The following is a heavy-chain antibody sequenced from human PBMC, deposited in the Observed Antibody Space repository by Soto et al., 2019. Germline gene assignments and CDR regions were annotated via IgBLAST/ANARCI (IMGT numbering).Heavy chain of an antibody. CDR1: GFTFSSYA. CDR2: ISYDGSSQ. V-gene: IGHV3-30*04. D-gene: IGHD2-2*01. J-gene: IGHJ3*01. CDR3: ARGASTTYPHYGFDV. Sequence: QVQLVESGGGVVQPGRSLRLSCAASGFTFSSYAMHWVRQAPGKGLEWVAVISYDGSSQYYADSVKGRVTISRDNSKNTLFLQMNSLRPEDTAVYDCARGASTTYPHYGFDVWGQGTMVTVSS.